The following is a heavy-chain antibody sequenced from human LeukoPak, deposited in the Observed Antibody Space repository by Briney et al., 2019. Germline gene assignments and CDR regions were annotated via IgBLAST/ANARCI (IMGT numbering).Heavy chain of an antibody. Sequence: ASVKVSCKASGYTFTSYDINWVRQATGQGLEWMGWMNPNSSNTGYAQKFQGRVTMTRNTSISTAYMELSSLRSEDAAVYYCARTTIVATMGDFDYWGQGTLVTVSS. J-gene: IGHJ4*02. CDR2: MNPNSSNT. CDR1: GYTFTSYD. D-gene: IGHD5-12*01. CDR3: ARTTIVATMGDFDY. V-gene: IGHV1-8*01.